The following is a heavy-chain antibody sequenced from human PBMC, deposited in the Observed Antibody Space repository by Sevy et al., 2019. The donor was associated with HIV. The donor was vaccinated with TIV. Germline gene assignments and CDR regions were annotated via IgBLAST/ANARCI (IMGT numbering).Heavy chain of an antibody. V-gene: IGHV4-4*07. D-gene: IGHD3-10*01. J-gene: IGHJ5*02. CDR2: IYTSGST. CDR1: GGSISSYY. CDR3: ARDRKDPDLLWFGGFDP. Sequence: SETLSLTCTVSGGSISSYYWSWIRQPAGKGLEWIGRIYTSGSTNYNPSLKSRVTMSVDTSKNQFSLKLSSVTAADTAVYYCARDRKDPDLLWFGGFDPWGQGTLVTVSS.